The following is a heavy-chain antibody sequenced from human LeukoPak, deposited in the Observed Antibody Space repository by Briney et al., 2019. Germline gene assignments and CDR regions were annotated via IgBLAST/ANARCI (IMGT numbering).Heavy chain of an antibody. CDR1: GFTFSDYY. D-gene: IGHD3-22*01. CDR2: ISTSGSTI. CDR3: ASSGRSSGYYGY. Sequence: GGSLRLSWAASGFTFSDYYMSWIRQAPGKGLEWISYISTSGSTIYYADSVKGRFTISRDNAKNSLYLQMNSLRAEDTAVYYCASSGRSSGYYGYWGQGTLVTVSS. J-gene: IGHJ4*02. V-gene: IGHV3-11*01.